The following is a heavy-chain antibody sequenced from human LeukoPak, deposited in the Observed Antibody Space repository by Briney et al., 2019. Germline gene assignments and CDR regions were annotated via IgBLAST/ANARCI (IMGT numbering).Heavy chain of an antibody. D-gene: IGHD4-11*01. Sequence: SETLSLTCTASGGSISNYYWNWIRQPPGKGLEWIGYIYYSGTTNYNPSLKSRVSMSVDTSKNQFSLKLSSVTAADTAVYYCARLSTVTTSFDYWGQGTLVTVSS. CDR1: GGSISNYY. CDR3: ARLSTVTTSFDY. CDR2: IYYSGTT. V-gene: IGHV4-59*01. J-gene: IGHJ4*02.